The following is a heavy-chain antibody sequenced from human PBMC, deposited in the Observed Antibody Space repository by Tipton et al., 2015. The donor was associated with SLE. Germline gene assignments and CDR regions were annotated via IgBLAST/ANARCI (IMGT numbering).Heavy chain of an antibody. J-gene: IGHJ3*02. Sequence: TLSLTCTVSGGSINSYYWSWIRQPPGKGLEWIGYIYYSGSTNNNPSLKSRVTISVDTSKNQFSLKLTSVTAADTAVYYCARAGTGTAWGTFDIWGPGTMVTVSS. D-gene: IGHD1-14*01. CDR3: ARAGTGTAWGTFDI. CDR1: GGSINSYY. CDR2: IYYSGST. V-gene: IGHV4-59*01.